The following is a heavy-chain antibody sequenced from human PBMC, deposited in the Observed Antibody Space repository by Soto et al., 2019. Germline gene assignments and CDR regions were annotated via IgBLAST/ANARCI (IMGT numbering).Heavy chain of an antibody. J-gene: IGHJ6*02. CDR3: AKDMWIQLSPTIYYGMDV. CDR1: GFTFSSYG. D-gene: IGHD5-18*01. V-gene: IGHV3-30*18. Sequence: PGGSLRLSCAASGFTFSSYGMHLVRQAPGKGLEWVAVISYDGSNKYYADSVKGRFTISRDNSRNTLYLQMNSLRAEDTAVYYCAKDMWIQLSPTIYYGMDVWGQGTTVTVSS. CDR2: ISYDGSNK.